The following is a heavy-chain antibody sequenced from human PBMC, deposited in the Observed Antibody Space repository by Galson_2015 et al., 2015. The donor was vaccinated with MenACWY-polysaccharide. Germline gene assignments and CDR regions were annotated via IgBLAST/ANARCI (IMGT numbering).Heavy chain of an antibody. J-gene: IGHJ4*02. CDR3: ARGPEWAYFDY. CDR2: IKQDGSDK. Sequence: SLRLSCAASGFTFRSYWMSWVRQAPGKGLGWVANIKQDGSDKYYVDSVKGRFTISRDNARNSLYLQMNSLGAEDTAVYYCARGPEWAYFDYWGQGTLVTVSS. D-gene: IGHD3-3*01. V-gene: IGHV3-7*01. CDR1: GFTFRSYW.